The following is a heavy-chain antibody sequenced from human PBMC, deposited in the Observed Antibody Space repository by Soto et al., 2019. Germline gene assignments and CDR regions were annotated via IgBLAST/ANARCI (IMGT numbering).Heavy chain of an antibody. Sequence: GSLRLSCAASGFTFSTDGMHLVLQAPGKGLEWVAVISYDGSDKYYADSVKGRFTISRDSSKNMLYLQMNSLRAEDTAIYYCAKESYYDSSDYNAFDIWGQGTMVTVS. V-gene: IGHV3-30*18. CDR2: ISYDGSDK. D-gene: IGHD3-22*01. CDR1: GFTFSTDG. J-gene: IGHJ3*02. CDR3: AKESYYDSSDYNAFDI.